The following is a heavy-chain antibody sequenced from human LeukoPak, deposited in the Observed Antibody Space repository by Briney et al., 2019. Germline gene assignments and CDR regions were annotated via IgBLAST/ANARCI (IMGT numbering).Heavy chain of an antibody. V-gene: IGHV1-69*06. Sequence: ASVKVSCKASGYTFTGYYMHWVRQAPGQGLEWMGGIIPIFGTANYAQKFQGRVTITADKSTSTAYMELSSLRSEDTAVYYCARVQIDYSGSYYGGDYYFDYWGQGTLVTVSS. D-gene: IGHD1-26*01. J-gene: IGHJ4*02. CDR3: ARVQIDYSGSYYGGDYYFDY. CDR1: GYTFTGYY. CDR2: IIPIFGTA.